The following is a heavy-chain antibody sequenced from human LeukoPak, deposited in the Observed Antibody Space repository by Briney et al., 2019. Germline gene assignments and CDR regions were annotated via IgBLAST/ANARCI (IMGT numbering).Heavy chain of an antibody. CDR2: INHSGST. D-gene: IGHD2-2*01. Sequence: TASGTLSLTCAVYGGSFSGYYWSWIRQPPGKGLEWIGEINHSGSTNYNPSLKSRVTISVDTSKNQFSLKLSSVTAADTAVYYCARIRCSSTSFPTTYYYYGMDVWGQGTTVTVSS. CDR3: ARIRCSSTSFPTTYYYYGMDV. J-gene: IGHJ6*02. CDR1: GGSFSGYY. V-gene: IGHV4-34*01.